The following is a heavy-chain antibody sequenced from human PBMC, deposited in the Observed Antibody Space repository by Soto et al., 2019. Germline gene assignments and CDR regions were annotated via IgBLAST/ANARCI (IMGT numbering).Heavy chain of an antibody. CDR3: ARAYYHDKSDFDY. Sequence: AAGFTFTNYGMRRVRQTPGKGLEWVAVISYDGSRKYYADSVKGRFTISRDNSKSTLYLQMNSLRAEDTAVFYCARAYYHDKSDFDYWGQGTQVTVSS. CDR2: ISYDGSRK. D-gene: IGHD3-22*01. J-gene: IGHJ4*02. CDR1: GFTFTNYG. V-gene: IGHV3-30-3*01.